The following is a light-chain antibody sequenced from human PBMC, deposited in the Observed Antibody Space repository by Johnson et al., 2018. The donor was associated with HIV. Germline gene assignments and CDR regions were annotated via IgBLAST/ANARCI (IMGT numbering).Light chain of an antibody. V-gene: IGLV1-51*01. Sequence: QSVLTQPPSVSAAPGQKVTISCSGSSSNIGDNHVSWYQQLPGTAPKLLIYDNNKRPSGIPDRFSASQSGTSATLVITGLQTGDEAYYYCGAWDSSLSAHFVFGTGTKVTVL. CDR2: DNN. J-gene: IGLJ1*01. CDR1: SSNIGDNH. CDR3: GAWDSSLSAHFV.